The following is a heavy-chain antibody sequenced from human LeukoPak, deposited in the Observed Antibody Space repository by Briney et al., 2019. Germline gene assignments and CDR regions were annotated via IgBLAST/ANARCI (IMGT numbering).Heavy chain of an antibody. CDR1: GFTFSNYG. Sequence: GGSLRLSCAASGFTFSNYGMHWVRQAPGKGLEWVAFIRYNGNNEYYAGSVKGRFTVSRDNSQNTLLLQMYSLRGEDTGLYYCVRDTKWLVTYYYMDLWGRGTTVTVSS. V-gene: IGHV3-30*02. CDR2: IRYNGNNE. D-gene: IGHD6-19*01. J-gene: IGHJ6*03. CDR3: VRDTKWLVTYYYMDL.